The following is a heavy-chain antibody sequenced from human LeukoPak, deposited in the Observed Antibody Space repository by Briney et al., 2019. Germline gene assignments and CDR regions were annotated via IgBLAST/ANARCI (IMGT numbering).Heavy chain of an antibody. D-gene: IGHD3-10*01. CDR2: ISSSSSTI. V-gene: IGHV3-48*01. Sequence: GSLRLSCAASGLTISSYSMNWVRQAPGKGLQWVSYISSSSSTIYYADSVKGRFTISRDNAKNSLYLQMNSLRAEDTAAYYCARALWFGETFPAYWGQGTLVTVSS. CDR3: ARALWFGETFPAY. J-gene: IGHJ4*02. CDR1: GLTISSYS.